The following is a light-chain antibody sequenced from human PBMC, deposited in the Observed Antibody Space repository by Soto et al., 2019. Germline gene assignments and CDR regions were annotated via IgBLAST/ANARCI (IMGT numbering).Light chain of an antibody. Sequence: VLTQSPGTLSLSPGERATLSCRASQHVSNNYLAWYQQKPGQSPRLLIYGASSRATGIPDRFSGSGSGTDFTLTISKLEPEDFAVYYCQQYGSSPTTFGQGTKVDIK. J-gene: IGKJ1*01. CDR1: QHVSNNY. CDR2: GAS. V-gene: IGKV3-20*01. CDR3: QQYGSSPTT.